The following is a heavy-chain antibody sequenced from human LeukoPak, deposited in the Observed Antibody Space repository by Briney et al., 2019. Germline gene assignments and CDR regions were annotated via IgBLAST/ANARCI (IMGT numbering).Heavy chain of an antibody. CDR2: IKQDGSEK. CDR3: ARDRQIAY. Sequence: GGPLRLSCAASGFTFSNYWMTWVRQAPGKGLEWVVNIKQDGSEKHYVDSVKGRFTISRDNAKNSVYLQMNSLRADDTAAYYCARDRQIAYWGQGTLVTVSS. CDR1: GFTFSNYW. V-gene: IGHV3-7*01. J-gene: IGHJ4*02.